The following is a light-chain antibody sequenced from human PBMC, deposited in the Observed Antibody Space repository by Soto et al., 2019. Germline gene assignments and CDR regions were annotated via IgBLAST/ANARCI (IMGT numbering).Light chain of an antibody. CDR1: QNVLYSSNNNNY. CDR2: WAS. Sequence: DIVMTQAPDSLALSLCERATINCKSSQNVLYSSNNNNYLAWYQQKLGQPPKLLIRWASSRESGVPDRFSGSGSGTDFTLTISSLQAEDVAVYYCQQYYSTPWTFGQGTKVDI. V-gene: IGKV4-1*01. CDR3: QQYYSTPWT. J-gene: IGKJ1*01.